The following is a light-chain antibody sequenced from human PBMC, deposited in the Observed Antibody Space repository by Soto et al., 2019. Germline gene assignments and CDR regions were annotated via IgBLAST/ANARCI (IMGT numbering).Light chain of an antibody. V-gene: IGKV3-15*01. Sequence: EIVMTQSPDTLSVSPGDRDTLFGRASQSISSNLAWYQQKPGQAPRLIMFRTSSRATGFPARFSGSGSGTEFNLTISSLQSEDFGVYYCQQYNNWPRATFGGGTKVDIK. CDR2: RTS. CDR3: QQYNNWPRAT. CDR1: QSISSN. J-gene: IGKJ4*01.